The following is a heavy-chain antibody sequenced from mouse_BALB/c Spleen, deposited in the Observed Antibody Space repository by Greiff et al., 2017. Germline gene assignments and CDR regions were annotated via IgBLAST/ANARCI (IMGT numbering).Heavy chain of an antibody. CDR2: ISSGGSYT. J-gene: IGHJ2*01. D-gene: IGHD2-4*01. CDR3: ARHHYDYDVYFDY. CDR1: GFTFSSYG. Sequence: EVKVVESGGDLVKPGGSLKLSCAASGFTFSSYGMSWVRQTPDKRLEWVATISSGGSYTYYPDSVKGRFTISRDNAKNTLYLQMSSLKSEDTAMYYCARHHYDYDVYFDYWGQGTTLTVSS. V-gene: IGHV5-6*01.